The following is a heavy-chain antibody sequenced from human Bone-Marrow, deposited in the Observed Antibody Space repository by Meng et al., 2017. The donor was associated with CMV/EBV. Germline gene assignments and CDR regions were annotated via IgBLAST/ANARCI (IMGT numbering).Heavy chain of an antibody. CDR1: A. J-gene: IGHJ6*02. D-gene: IGHD6-19*01. CDR2: ISGSGGSR. Sequence: AMSWVRQAPGKGLEWVSGISGSGGSRYCADSVKGRFAISSDNSKNTLYLQMNSLRAEDTAVYYCARTDGWGSGWPQNYYYYGMDVWGQGTTVTVSS. CDR3: ARTDGWGSGWPQNYYYYGMDV. V-gene: IGHV3-23*01.